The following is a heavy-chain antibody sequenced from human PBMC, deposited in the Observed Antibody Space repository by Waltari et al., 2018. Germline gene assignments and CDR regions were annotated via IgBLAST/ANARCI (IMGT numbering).Heavy chain of an antibody. CDR2: VNPDTGNA. Sequence: QVLLVQSGAEVMKPGASVKVSCKASGYIFTNYYLHWVRQAPGQGPEWMGWVNPDTGNANYAHNFRGRVTMTWDTSINTAFMDLSGLKSDDTAVYYCARDRTTMAARPGDYWGQGTLVTVSS. CDR1: GYIFTNYY. V-gene: IGHV1-2*02. J-gene: IGHJ4*02. D-gene: IGHD6-6*01. CDR3: ARDRTTMAARPGDY.